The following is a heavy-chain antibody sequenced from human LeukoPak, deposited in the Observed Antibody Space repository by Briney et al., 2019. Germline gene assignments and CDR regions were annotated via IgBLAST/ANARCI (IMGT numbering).Heavy chain of an antibody. CDR2: IYTSGST. Sequence: SQTLSLTCTVSGGSIGSGSYYWSWIRQPAGKGLEWIGRIYTSGSTNYNPSLKSRVSISVDTSKNQFSLKLSSVTAADTAVYYCARGRGSGHVLLPFDYWGQGTLVTVSS. J-gene: IGHJ4*02. D-gene: IGHD6-19*01. CDR1: GGSIGSGSYY. CDR3: ARGRGSGHVLLPFDY. V-gene: IGHV4-61*02.